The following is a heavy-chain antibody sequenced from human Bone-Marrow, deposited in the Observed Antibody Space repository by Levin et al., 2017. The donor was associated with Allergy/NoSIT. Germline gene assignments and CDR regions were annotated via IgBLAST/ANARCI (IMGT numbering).Heavy chain of an antibody. CDR3: ASNPRGGYCSGGSCLGGY. D-gene: IGHD2-15*01. CDR1: GYTFTGYY. Sequence: GESLKISCKASGYTFTGYYMHWVRQAPGQGLEWMGRINPNSGGTNYAQKFQGRVTMTRDTSISTAYMELSRLRSDDTAVYYCASNPRGGYCSGGSCLGGYWGQGTLVTVSS. J-gene: IGHJ4*02. CDR2: INPNSGGT. V-gene: IGHV1-2*06.